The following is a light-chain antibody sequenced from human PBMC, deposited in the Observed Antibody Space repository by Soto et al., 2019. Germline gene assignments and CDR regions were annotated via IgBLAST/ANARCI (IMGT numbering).Light chain of an antibody. CDR2: DVS. CDR3: CSCAGTYTWV. Sequence: QSALTQPRSVSGSPGQSVTISCTGTSSDVGAYNYVSWYQQHPGKAPKLMIYDVSKRPSGVPDHFSGSKSGNTASLTISGLQAEDEADYYCCSCAGTYTWVFGGGTKVTVL. V-gene: IGLV2-11*01. CDR1: SSDVGAYNY. J-gene: IGLJ3*02.